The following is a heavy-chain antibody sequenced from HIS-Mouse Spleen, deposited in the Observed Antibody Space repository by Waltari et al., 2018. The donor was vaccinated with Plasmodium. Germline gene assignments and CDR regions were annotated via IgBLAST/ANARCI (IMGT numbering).Heavy chain of an antibody. CDR1: GYTFTGYF. J-gene: IGHJ1*01. Sequence: QVQLVQSGAEVKKPGASVKVSCKASGYTFTGYFMHWVRQAPGQGLGWRGWIKPEMGGTKYEQKVQGRVTRTRETSISTAYMELSGLRSDDTAVYYCARVLGYKAAAGTFVEYCQHWGQGTLVTVSS. D-gene: IGHD6-13*01. V-gene: IGHV1-2*02. CDR2: IKPEMGGT. CDR3: ARVLGYKAAAGTFVEYCQH.